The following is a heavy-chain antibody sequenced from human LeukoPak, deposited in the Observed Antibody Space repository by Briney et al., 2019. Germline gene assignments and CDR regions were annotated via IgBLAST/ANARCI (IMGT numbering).Heavy chain of an antibody. D-gene: IGHD2/OR15-2a*01. CDR1: GYSFSDYW. CDR3: ARAPTSLSNPYYFDY. V-gene: IGHV5-51*01. CDR2: IYPGDSDT. J-gene: IGHJ4*02. Sequence: GESLKISCNGSGYSFSDYWIGWVRQMPGKGLEWMGIIYPGDSDTRYSPSFQGQVTISADNSISTAYLQWSSLQASDTAMYYCARAPTSLSNPYYFDYWGQGTPVTVSS.